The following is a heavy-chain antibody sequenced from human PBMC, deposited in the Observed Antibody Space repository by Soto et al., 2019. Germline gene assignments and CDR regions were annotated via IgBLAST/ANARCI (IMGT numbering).Heavy chain of an antibody. J-gene: IGHJ4*02. CDR2: ISYSGST. V-gene: IGHV4-59*01. Sequence: SETLSLTCTVSGGSINTYYWSWIRQPPGRGLEWIGYISYSGSTSYDPSLKSRVTISVDTSKNQFSLKLSSVTAADTAVYYCARLDILTGYSYWGQGTLVTVSS. CDR1: GGSINTYY. CDR3: ARLDILTGYSY. D-gene: IGHD3-9*01.